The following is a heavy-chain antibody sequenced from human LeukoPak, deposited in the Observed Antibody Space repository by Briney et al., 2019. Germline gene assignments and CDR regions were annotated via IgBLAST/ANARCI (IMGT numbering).Heavy chain of an antibody. Sequence: ASMKVSCKASGYTFTSYAMNWVRQAPGQGLEWMGWINTNTGNPTYAQGFTGRFVFSSDTSVSTAYLQISSLKAEDTAVYYCARDPTSGPFDYWGQGTLVTVSS. CDR1: GYTFTSYA. CDR2: INTNTGNP. D-gene: IGHD2-15*01. V-gene: IGHV7-4-1*02. CDR3: ARDPTSGPFDY. J-gene: IGHJ4*02.